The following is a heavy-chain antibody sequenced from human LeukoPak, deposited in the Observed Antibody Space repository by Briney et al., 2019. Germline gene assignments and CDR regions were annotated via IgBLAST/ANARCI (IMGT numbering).Heavy chain of an antibody. V-gene: IGHV4-39*01. J-gene: IGHJ4*02. Sequence: SETLFLTCSVSGGSISSSTYHWAWIRQPPGKGLEWMGSIYYTGTTYYNPSLKSRVTLSVDTSKNQFSLKVNSVTAADTAVYYCASDLKWGQGTLVIVSS. CDR3: ASDLK. CDR2: IYYTGTT. CDR1: GGSISSSTYH.